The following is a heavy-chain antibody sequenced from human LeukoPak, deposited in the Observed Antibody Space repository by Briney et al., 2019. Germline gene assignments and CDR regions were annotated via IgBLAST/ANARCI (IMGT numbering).Heavy chain of an antibody. Sequence: ASVKVSCKASGYTFTDYYMHWVRQAPGQGLEWMGWINSNSGGTNYAQKFQGRVTITKDTSISTAYMELSSLRSDDTAVYYCARVVVPAGGGVVDYWGQGTLVTVSS. J-gene: IGHJ4*02. CDR2: INSNSGGT. CDR1: GYTFTDYY. V-gene: IGHV1-2*02. D-gene: IGHD3-16*01. CDR3: ARVVVPAGGGVVDY.